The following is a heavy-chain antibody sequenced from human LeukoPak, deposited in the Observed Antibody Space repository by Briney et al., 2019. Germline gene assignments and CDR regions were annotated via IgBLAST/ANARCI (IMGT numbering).Heavy chain of an antibody. CDR3: TRENGAFSPFGF. CDR1: GFSVSRNY. Sequence: GSLRLSCAASGFSVSRNYMTWVRQAPGQGLEWIGEISLSGLTNYNSSLSSRVTISLDRAKNHLSLNLRSVTAADTAIYYCTRENGAFSPFGFWGQGTVVTVSS. D-gene: IGHD2-8*01. CDR2: ISLSGLT. V-gene: IGHV4-4*02. J-gene: IGHJ4*02.